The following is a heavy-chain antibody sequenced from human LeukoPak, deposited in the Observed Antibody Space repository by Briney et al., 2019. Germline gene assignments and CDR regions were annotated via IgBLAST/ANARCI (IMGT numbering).Heavy chain of an antibody. Sequence: ASVTVSCKVSGYTLTELSMHWVRQAPGKGLEWMGGFDPEDGETIYAQKFQGRVTMTEDTSTDTAYMVLSSLRSEDTAVYYCATSRRAVAASFDYWGQGTLVTVSS. D-gene: IGHD6-19*01. J-gene: IGHJ4*02. V-gene: IGHV1-24*01. CDR3: ATSRRAVAASFDY. CDR2: FDPEDGET. CDR1: GYTLTELS.